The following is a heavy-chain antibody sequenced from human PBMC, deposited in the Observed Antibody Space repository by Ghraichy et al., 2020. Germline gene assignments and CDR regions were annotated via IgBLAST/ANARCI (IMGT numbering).Heavy chain of an antibody. Sequence: GGSLRLPCAASGFTFSSYWMSWVRQAPGKGLEWVANIKQDGSEKYYVDSVKGRFTISRDNAKNSLYLQMNSLRAEDTAVYYCAREVGAAQTGPSFDYWGQGTLVTGSS. CDR1: GFTFSSYW. V-gene: IGHV3-7*03. D-gene: IGHD1-26*01. J-gene: IGHJ4*02. CDR3: AREVGAAQTGPSFDY. CDR2: IKQDGSEK.